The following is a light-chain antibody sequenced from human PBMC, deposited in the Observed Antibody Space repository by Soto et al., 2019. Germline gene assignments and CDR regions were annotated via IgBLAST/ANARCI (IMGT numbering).Light chain of an antibody. CDR3: QQYGSSPWT. Sequence: ERVMTQSPATLSVSPGERATLSCRASQSVGSNLAWYQQKPGQAPRLLIYGASTRATGIPARFSGSGSGTDFTLTISRLEPEDFAVYYCQQYGSSPWTFGQGTKVDI. CDR1: QSVGSN. J-gene: IGKJ1*01. V-gene: IGKV3-15*01. CDR2: GAS.